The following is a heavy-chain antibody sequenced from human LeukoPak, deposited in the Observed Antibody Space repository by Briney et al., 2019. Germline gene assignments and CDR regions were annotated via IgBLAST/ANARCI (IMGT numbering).Heavy chain of an antibody. J-gene: IGHJ6*02. CDR3: ATQGRYFDWLLSGPGMDV. V-gene: IGHV4-59*12. D-gene: IGHD3-9*01. CDR2: IYYSGST. Sequence: SETLSLTCTVSGGSISSYYWSWIRQPPGKGLEWIGYIYYSGSTNYNPSLKSRVTISVDTSKNQFSLKLSSVTAADTAVYYCATQGRYFDWLLSGPGMDVWGQGTTVTVSS. CDR1: GGSISSYY.